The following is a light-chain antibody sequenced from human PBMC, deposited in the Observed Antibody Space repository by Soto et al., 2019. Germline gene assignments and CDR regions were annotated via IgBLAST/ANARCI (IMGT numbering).Light chain of an antibody. J-gene: IGLJ1*01. CDR3: SSFTSSITYV. Sequence: QSALTQPASVSGSPGQSITISCTGNSSDVGGYNSVSWYRQDPGKAPKLMIYDVTNRPSGVSNRFSGSKSGNTASLTISGLQAEDEADYYCSSFTSSITYVFGTGTKVTVL. CDR2: DVT. CDR1: SSDVGGYNS. V-gene: IGLV2-14*01.